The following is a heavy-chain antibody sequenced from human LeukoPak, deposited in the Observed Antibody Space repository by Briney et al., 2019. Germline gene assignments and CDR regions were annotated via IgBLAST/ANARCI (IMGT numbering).Heavy chain of an antibody. Sequence: GGSLRLSCAASGFTFSSYWMHWVRQAPGKGLVWVSRINTDGSSTSYADSVKGRFTISRDNAKNTLYLQMNSLRAEDTAVYYCARDWDQLSFFDYWGQGTLVTVSS. D-gene: IGHD2-2*01. CDR2: INTDGSST. CDR1: GFTFSSYW. J-gene: IGHJ4*02. CDR3: ARDWDQLSFFDY. V-gene: IGHV3-74*01.